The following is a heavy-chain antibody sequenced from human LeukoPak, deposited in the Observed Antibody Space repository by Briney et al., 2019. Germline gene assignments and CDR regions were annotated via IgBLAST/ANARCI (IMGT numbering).Heavy chain of an antibody. J-gene: IGHJ6*03. D-gene: IGHD5-24*01. V-gene: IGHV4-34*01. CDR1: GGSFSGYY. CDR2: INHIGST. Sequence: SEILSLTCVVYGGSFSGYYWSWIRQPPGKGPEWIGEINHIGSTNYNPSLKSRVIMSVDTSKNNFSLKLNSVTAADTAVYYCARVGWLQSASLYYYYYIDVWGKGTTVTVSS. CDR3: ARVGWLQSASLYYYYYIDV.